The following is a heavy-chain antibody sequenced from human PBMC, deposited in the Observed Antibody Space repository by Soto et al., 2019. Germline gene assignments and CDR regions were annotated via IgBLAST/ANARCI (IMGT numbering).Heavy chain of an antibody. CDR1: DVSISSYC. D-gene: IGHD2-2*01. Sequence: SDTLCVTCPVSDVSISSYCWSLISQPPGKGLEWIGYIYYSGSTNYNPSLKSRVTISVDTSKNQFSLKLSSVTAADTAVYYCASVFDGRCSSTGCQGGHYYSGMAVWGQGTTDTVS. V-gene: IGHV4-59*01. CDR2: IYYSGST. J-gene: IGHJ6*02. CDR3: ASVFDGRCSSTGCQGGHYYSGMAV.